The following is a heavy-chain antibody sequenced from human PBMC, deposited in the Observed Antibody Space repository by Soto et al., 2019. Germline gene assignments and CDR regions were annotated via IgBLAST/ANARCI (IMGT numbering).Heavy chain of an antibody. J-gene: IGHJ4*02. CDR1: GFTFSSHA. D-gene: IGHD6-19*01. V-gene: IGHV3-23*01. Sequence: EVQLLESGGGLVQPGGSLRLSCAVSGFTFSSHAMSWVRQAPGKGLECDSSITGSGDSTYYADSVKGRFPISRDKSQGALYRQMSGPRAEDAAVYYCATDLQFSGWLSAQTFDYWGQGTQVTVSS. CDR2: ITGSGDST. CDR3: ATDLQFSGWLSAQTFDY.